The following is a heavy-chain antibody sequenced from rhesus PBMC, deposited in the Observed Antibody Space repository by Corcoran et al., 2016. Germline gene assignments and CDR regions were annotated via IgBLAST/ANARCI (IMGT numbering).Heavy chain of an antibody. J-gene: IGHJ4*01. CDR2: TYYRSKWYN. V-gene: IGHV6-1*01. CDR1: GDSVSSNSAT. Sequence: QVQLQESGPGLVKPSQTLSLTCAISGDSVSSNSATWNGIRQSPSRGLEWLGRTYYRSKWYNDVAQSVQNRIDITPDTSKNQFSLQLNSVTPEDMAVYYCARDVAAAGPFDYWGQGVLVTVSS. CDR3: ARDVAAAGPFDY. D-gene: IGHD6-25*01.